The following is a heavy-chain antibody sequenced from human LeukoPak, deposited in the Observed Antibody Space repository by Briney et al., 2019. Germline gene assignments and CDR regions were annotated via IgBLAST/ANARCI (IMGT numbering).Heavy chain of an antibody. CDR3: ARDDDSNDANYYPYAFDI. D-gene: IGHD3-22*01. CDR1: GGSISSYY. V-gene: IGHV4-59*01. Sequence: PSETLSLTCTASGGSISSYYWSWIRQPPGKGLEWIGYIYYSGSTNYNPSLKSRVTISVATSKNQFSLKLSSVTAADTAVYYCARDDDSNDANYYPYAFDIWGQGTMVTVSS. J-gene: IGHJ3*02. CDR2: IYYSGST.